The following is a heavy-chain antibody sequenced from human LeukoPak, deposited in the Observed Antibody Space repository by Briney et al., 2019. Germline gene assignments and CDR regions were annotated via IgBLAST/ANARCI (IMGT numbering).Heavy chain of an antibody. CDR2: IGPAGDT. J-gene: IGHJ4*02. Sequence: GGSLRLSCAASGFPFSSFDIHWVRQPPGKGLEWVSVIGPAGDTYYLGSVKGRFTVSRDSARNSLYLQMNSLRAGDTAIYYCARAGAASGLDYWGRGTLVTVSS. CDR1: GFPFSSFD. CDR3: ARAGAASGLDY. D-gene: IGHD3-3*01. V-gene: IGHV3-13*01.